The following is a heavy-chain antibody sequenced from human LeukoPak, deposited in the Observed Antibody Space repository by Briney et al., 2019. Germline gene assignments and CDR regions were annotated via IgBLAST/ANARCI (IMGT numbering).Heavy chain of an antibody. J-gene: IGHJ4*02. CDR1: GPTFRNAF. CDR3: TTSPGITVFGVVTDY. CDR2: IESSTDGGTT. D-gene: IGHD3-3*01. Sequence: GGSLRLSCAASGPTFRNAFMNWVRQAPGKGLEWVGRIESSTDGGTTDCAAPVKGRFTMSRDDSKNTLYLQMNNVKTEDTGVYYCTTSPGITVFGVVTDYWGQGTLVIVSS. V-gene: IGHV3-15*04.